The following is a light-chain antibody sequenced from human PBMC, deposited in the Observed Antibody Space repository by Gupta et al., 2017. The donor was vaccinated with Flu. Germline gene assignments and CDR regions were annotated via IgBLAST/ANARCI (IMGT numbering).Light chain of an antibody. CDR3: CSDAGSYVI. V-gene: IGLV2-11*01. CDR2: DSN. Sequence: QSVTISCTRTSSYVGADNYVSWYQKHPGRLPKVMIYDSNKRPSGVPDRFSGSKSGDTASLTISGLQAEDEADYYCCSDAGSYVIFGGGTKLTVL. CDR1: SSYVGADNY. J-gene: IGLJ2*01.